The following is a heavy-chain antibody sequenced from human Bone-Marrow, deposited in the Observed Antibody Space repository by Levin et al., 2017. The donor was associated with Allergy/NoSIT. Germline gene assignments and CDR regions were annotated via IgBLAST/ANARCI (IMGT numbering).Heavy chain of an antibody. CDR1: GFTFRSYE. D-gene: IGHD5-12*01. J-gene: IGHJ6*02. CDR3: ARAEPSIVDIVSDYYGMDV. CDR2: ISSSGSTI. V-gene: IGHV3-48*03. Sequence: LSLTCAASGFTFRSYEMNWVRQAPGKGLEWVSYISSSGSTIYYADSVKGRFTISRDNAKNSLYLQMNSLRAEDTAVYYCARAEPSIVDIVSDYYGMDVWGQGTTVTVSS.